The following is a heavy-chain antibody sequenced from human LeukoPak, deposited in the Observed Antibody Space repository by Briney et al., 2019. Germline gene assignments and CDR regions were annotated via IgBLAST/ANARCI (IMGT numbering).Heavy chain of an antibody. J-gene: IGHJ4*02. CDR3: ARGAPVGSSWYSEPYYFDY. CDR1: GGSISSYY. D-gene: IGHD6-13*01. V-gene: IGHV4-59*01. CDR2: IYYSGST. Sequence: SETLSLTCTVSGGSISSYYWSWIRQPPGKGLEWIGYIYYSGSTNYNPSLKSRVTISVDTSKNQFSLKLSSVTAADTAVYYCARGAPVGSSWYSEPYYFDYWGQGTLVTASS.